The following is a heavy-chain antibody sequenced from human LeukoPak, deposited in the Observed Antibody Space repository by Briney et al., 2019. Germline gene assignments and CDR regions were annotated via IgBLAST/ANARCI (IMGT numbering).Heavy chain of an antibody. J-gene: IGHJ5*02. CDR3: VRDRPHNCYDP. Sequence: GGSLRLSCAASEFTFSSHWMHWVRQVPGKGLVYIAYIDNDGTNTNYADFVKGRFTISRDNAKNTLYLQMNSLRVEDTAVYYCVRDRPHNCYDPWGQGTLVTVSS. V-gene: IGHV3-74*01. D-gene: IGHD6-6*01. CDR1: EFTFSSHW. CDR2: IDNDGTNT.